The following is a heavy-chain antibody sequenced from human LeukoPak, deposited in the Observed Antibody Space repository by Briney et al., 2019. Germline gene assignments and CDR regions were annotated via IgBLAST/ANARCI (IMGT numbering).Heavy chain of an antibody. CDR1: EYTFTSYD. D-gene: IGHD6-19*01. Sequence: ASVKVSCKASEYTFTSYDINWVRQATGQGLEWMGWINPNSGDTGYAQKFQGRVTMTRDTSISTAYMELSGLTSEDTAVYYCARGTPSGWSGAVYWGQGTLVTVSS. J-gene: IGHJ4*02. CDR3: ARGTPSGWSGAVY. V-gene: IGHV1-8*01. CDR2: INPNSGDT.